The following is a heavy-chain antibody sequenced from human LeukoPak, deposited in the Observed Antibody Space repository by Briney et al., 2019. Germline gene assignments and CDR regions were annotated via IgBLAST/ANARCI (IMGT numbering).Heavy chain of an antibody. Sequence: PSETLSLTCAVYGGSFSGYYWSWIRQPPGKGLEWIGEINHSGSTNYNPSLKSRVTISVDTSKNQFSLKLSSVTAADTAVYYCARAKSDWGFYYFDYWGQGALVTVSS. J-gene: IGHJ4*02. D-gene: IGHD7-27*01. V-gene: IGHV4-34*01. CDR2: INHSGST. CDR3: ARAKSDWGFYYFDY. CDR1: GGSFSGYY.